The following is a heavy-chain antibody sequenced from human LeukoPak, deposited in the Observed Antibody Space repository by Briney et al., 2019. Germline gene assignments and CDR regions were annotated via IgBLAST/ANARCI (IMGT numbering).Heavy chain of an antibody. CDR3: AKRTSTETTPDY. CDR2: LSAIGLST. Sequence: GGSLRLSCAASGFTFTNYGMIWVRQAPGKGLEWVSGLSAIGLSTYYADSVKGRFTISRDNSKNTLFLQMDGLRAEDTAIYYCAKRTSTETTPDYWGQGALVTVSS. J-gene: IGHJ4*02. CDR1: GFTFTNYG. V-gene: IGHV3-23*01. D-gene: IGHD4-17*01.